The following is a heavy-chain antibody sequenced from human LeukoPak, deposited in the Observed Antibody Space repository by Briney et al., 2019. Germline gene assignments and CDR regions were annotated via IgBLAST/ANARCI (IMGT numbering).Heavy chain of an antibody. Sequence: PGGSLRLSCAASGFTFSSYGMHWVRQAPGKGLEWVSFIRYGGSNKYYADSVKGRFTISRDNSKNTLYLQMNSLRAEDTAVYYGAKSSRIPIFGVVSNWFDPWGQGTLVTVSS. CDR1: GFTFSSYG. V-gene: IGHV3-30*02. J-gene: IGHJ5*02. D-gene: IGHD3-3*01. CDR3: AKSSRIPIFGVVSNWFDP. CDR2: IRYGGSNK.